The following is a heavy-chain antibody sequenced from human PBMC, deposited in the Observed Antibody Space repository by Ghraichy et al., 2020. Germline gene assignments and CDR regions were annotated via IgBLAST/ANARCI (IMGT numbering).Heavy chain of an antibody. CDR3: ARLDAGGYDSFYYYFYGMDV. J-gene: IGHJ6*02. D-gene: IGHD5-12*01. V-gene: IGHV4-39*01. Sequence: SEPLSLTCTVSGGSISSSSYYWGWIRQPPGKGLEWIGSIYYSGSTYYNPSLKSRVTISVDTSKNQFSLRLSSVTAADTAVYYCARLDAGGYDSFYYYFYGMDVWGQGTTVTVSS. CDR1: GGSISSSSYY. CDR2: IYYSGST.